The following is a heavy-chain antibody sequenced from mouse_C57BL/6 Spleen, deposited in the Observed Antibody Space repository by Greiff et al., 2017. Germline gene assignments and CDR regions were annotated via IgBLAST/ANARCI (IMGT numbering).Heavy chain of an antibody. CDR2: INPNNGGT. V-gene: IGHV1-18*01. J-gene: IGHJ2*01. D-gene: IGHD1-1*01. CDR1: GYTFTDYN. Sequence: EVQLQQSGPELVKPGASVKIPCTASGYTFTDYNMDWVKQSHGKSLEWIGDINPNNGGTIYNQKFKGKATLTVDKSSSTAYMELRSLTSEDTAVYYCARLYGSSYNYYFDYWGQGTTLTVSS. CDR3: ARLYGSSYNYYFDY.